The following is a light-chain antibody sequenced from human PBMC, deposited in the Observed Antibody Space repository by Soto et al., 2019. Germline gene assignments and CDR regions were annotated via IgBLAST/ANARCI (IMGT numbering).Light chain of an antibody. CDR3: LQDSNYPPT. CDR1: QGTRND. V-gene: IGKV1-6*01. CDR2: AAY. J-gene: IGKJ1*01. Sequence: AIQMTQSPSSLSASVGDRVTITCRASQGTRNDLGWYQQKPGKAPKLLIYAAYSFQSGVPSRVSGSGSGTDFTLTISSLQPEDFATYFCLQDSNYPPTFGQGNKVDIK.